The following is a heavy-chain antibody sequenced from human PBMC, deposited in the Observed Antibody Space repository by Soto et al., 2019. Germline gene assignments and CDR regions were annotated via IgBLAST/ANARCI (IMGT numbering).Heavy chain of an antibody. J-gene: IGHJ4*02. Sequence: QVQLVQSGAEVKKPGSSVKVSCKASGGTCSRYTITWVRQAPGQGLEWMGGITPMFGTPNYAQKFQGRVTITADESTSTAYMELISLRSEDTAMYYCARDGTLYDSRAYYYLFWGQGTLVTVSS. CDR3: ARDGTLYDSRAYYYLF. V-gene: IGHV1-69*01. D-gene: IGHD3-22*01. CDR1: GGTCSRYT. CDR2: ITPMFGTP.